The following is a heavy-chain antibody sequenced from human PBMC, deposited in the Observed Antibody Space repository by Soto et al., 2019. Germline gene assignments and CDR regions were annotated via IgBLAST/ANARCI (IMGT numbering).Heavy chain of an antibody. CDR2: IYPGDSDT. Sequence: GESLKISCKGSGYSFTSYWIGWVRQMPGKGLERMGIIYPGDSDTRYSPSFQGQVTISADKSISTAYLQWSSLKASDTAMYYCARHFRDIVVVPAAMSHGMDVWGQGTTVTVSS. CDR1: GYSFTSYW. CDR3: ARHFRDIVVVPAAMSHGMDV. D-gene: IGHD2-2*01. V-gene: IGHV5-51*01. J-gene: IGHJ6*02.